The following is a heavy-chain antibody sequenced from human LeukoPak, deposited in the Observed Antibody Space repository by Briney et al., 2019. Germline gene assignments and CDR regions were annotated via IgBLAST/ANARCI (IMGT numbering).Heavy chain of an antibody. CDR1: GGSISSYY. CDR3: ARGGGDSSSSQDFDY. D-gene: IGHD6-13*01. Sequence: PSETLSLTCSVSGGSISSYYWNWNRQPPGKGLEWIGYIHYSGSTNNNPSLKSRVTISIDTSKNQFSLKLSSMTAADTAVYYCARGGGDSSSSQDFDYWGQGTLVTVSS. J-gene: IGHJ4*02. CDR2: IHYSGST. V-gene: IGHV4-59*01.